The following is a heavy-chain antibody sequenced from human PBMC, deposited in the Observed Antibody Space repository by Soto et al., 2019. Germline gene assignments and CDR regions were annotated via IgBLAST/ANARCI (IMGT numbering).Heavy chain of an antibody. D-gene: IGHD1-26*01. V-gene: IGHV4-30-4*01. CDR1: GGSISSGDYY. CDR3: ARAIVGRIIEFDY. CDR2: IYYSGST. Sequence: QVQLQESGPGLVKPSQTLSLTCTVSGGSISSGDYYWSWIRQPPGKGLEWIGYIYYSGSTYYNPSLKSRVTISVDTSKNQFSLKLSSVTAAETAVYYCARAIVGRIIEFDYWGQGTLVTVSS. J-gene: IGHJ4*02.